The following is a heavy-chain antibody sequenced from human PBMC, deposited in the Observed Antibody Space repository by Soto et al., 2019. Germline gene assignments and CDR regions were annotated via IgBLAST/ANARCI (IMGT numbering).Heavy chain of an antibody. Sequence: GGSLRLSCAASGFTFSKFAMSWVRQAPGKGLEWVSTISGSADITFNADSVKGRSTTSRDSSKNTLFVQMDSLRVEDTAVYYCAKDIAAGQGYRIFDSWGQGTLVTVSS. CDR1: GFTFSKFA. CDR2: ISGSADIT. CDR3: AKDIAAGQGYRIFDS. D-gene: IGHD5-18*01. V-gene: IGHV3-23*01. J-gene: IGHJ4*02.